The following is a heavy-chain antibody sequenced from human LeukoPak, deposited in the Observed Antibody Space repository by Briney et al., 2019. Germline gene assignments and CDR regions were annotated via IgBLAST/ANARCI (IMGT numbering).Heavy chain of an antibody. D-gene: IGHD2-15*01. CDR3: ARDFVVVVAATPARWFDP. J-gene: IGHJ5*02. CDR1: GYTFTGYY. Sequence: ASVKVSCKASGYTFTGYYMHWVRQAPGQGLEWMGWINPNSGGTNYAQKFQGRVTMTRDTSISTAYMELSRLRSDDTAVYYCARDFVVVVAATPARWFDPWGQGTLVTVSS. V-gene: IGHV1-2*02. CDR2: INPNSGGT.